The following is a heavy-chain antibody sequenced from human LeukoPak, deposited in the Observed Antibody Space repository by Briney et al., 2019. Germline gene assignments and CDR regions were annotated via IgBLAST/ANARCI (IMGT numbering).Heavy chain of an antibody. Sequence: GASVKASCKASGYTFTSYYMHWVRQAPGQGLEWMGIINPSGGSTSYAQKFQGRVTMTRDTSTSTVYMELSSLRSEDTAVYYCARDNYYDSSGYYFEPDYWGQGTLVTVSS. CDR3: ARDNYYDSSGYYFEPDY. V-gene: IGHV1-46*01. CDR2: INPSGGST. CDR1: GYTFTSYY. D-gene: IGHD3-22*01. J-gene: IGHJ4*02.